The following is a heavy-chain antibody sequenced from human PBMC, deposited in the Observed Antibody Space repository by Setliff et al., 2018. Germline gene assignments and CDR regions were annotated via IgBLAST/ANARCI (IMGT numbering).Heavy chain of an antibody. V-gene: IGHV4-31*03. Sequence: PSETLSLTCTVSGGSISSGGYYWSWIRQHPGKGLAWIGYIYYSGSTYYNPSLKSRVTISVDTSKNQFSLKLSSVTAADTAVYYCARDRLLVGARYAMDVWGKGTTVTVSS. D-gene: IGHD1-26*01. CDR3: ARDRLLVGARYAMDV. CDR1: GGSISSGGYY. CDR2: IYYSGST. J-gene: IGHJ6*03.